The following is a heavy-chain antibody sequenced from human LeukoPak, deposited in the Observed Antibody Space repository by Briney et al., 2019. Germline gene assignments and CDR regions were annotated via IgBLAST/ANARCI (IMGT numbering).Heavy chain of an antibody. CDR1: DDTLRSHW. V-gene: IGHV5-51*01. D-gene: IGHD3-10*01. J-gene: IGHJ3*02. CDR3: ARYGRSGTYSHALDI. CDR2: ISAGDSDT. Sequence: GEPLRITCQVLDDTLRSHWIGWVGKKLEKGLEGMGIISAGDSDTTYSESLEGRANISVDKSSNTAYLQWSSLKSSDTPMYYCARYGRSGTYSHALDIWGQKTTVTVS.